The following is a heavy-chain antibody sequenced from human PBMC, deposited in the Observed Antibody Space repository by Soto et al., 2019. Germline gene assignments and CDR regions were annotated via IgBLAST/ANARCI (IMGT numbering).Heavy chain of an antibody. V-gene: IGHV4-34*01. CDR2: INHSGST. Sequence: SETLSLTCAVYGGSFSCYYWSWIRQPPGKGLEWIGEINHSGSTNYNPSLKSRVTISVDTSKNQFSLKLSSVTAADTAVYYCARARYKIAFDYWGQGTLVTVSS. CDR3: ARARYKIAFDY. D-gene: IGHD1-1*01. J-gene: IGHJ4*02. CDR1: GGSFSCYY.